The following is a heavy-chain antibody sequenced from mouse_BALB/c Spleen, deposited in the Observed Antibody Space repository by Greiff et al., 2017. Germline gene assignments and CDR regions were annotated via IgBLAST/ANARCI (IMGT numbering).Heavy chain of an antibody. D-gene: IGHD2-1*01. Sequence: VKLQQSGPGLVAPSQSLSITCTVSGFSLTSYGVHWVRQPPGKGLEWLGVIWAGGSTNYNSALMSRLSISKDNSKSQVFLKMNSLQTDDTAMYYCARDDGNYWYFDVWGAGTTVTVSS. CDR1: GFSLTSYG. CDR2: IWAGGST. V-gene: IGHV2-9*02. CDR3: ARDDGNYWYFDV. J-gene: IGHJ1*01.